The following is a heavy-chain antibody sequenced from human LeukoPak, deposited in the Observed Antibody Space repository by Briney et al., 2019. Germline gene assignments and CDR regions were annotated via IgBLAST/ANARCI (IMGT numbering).Heavy chain of an antibody. V-gene: IGHV3-23*01. CDR1: GFTLSNYG. D-gene: IGHD3-3*01. J-gene: IGHJ3*02. Sequence: GKSLRLSCAASGFTLSNYGMNWVRQAPGKGLEWVSAISGSGGSTYYADSVKGRFTISRDNSKNTLYLQMNSLRAEDTAVYYCAKGPLEWLLLGAFDIWGQGTMVTVSS. CDR2: ISGSGGST. CDR3: AKGPLEWLLLGAFDI.